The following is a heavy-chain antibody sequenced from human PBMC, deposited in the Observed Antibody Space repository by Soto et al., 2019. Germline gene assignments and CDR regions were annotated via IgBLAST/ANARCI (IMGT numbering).Heavy chain of an antibody. D-gene: IGHD3-10*01. V-gene: IGHV3-30*18. CDR2: ISSDGNNQ. J-gene: IGHJ3*02. CDR1: GFTSSSFV. CDR3: AKERGVLAAFDI. Sequence: QVQLVESGGGVVQPGTSLRLSCAASGFTSSSFVIHWVRQAPGKGLEWLAVISSDGNNQYYADSVKGRFTISRDNSKKTLYLQVNSLRAEDTAVYFCAKERGVLAAFDIWGQGTMVTVS.